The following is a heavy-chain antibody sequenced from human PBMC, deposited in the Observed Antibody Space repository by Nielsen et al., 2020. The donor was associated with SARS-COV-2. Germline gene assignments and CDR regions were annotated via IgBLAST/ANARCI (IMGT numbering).Heavy chain of an antibody. Sequence: SETLSLTCTVSGGSFSDYYWTWIRQPPGKGPEWIGYIYYTGNTNYNPSLKSRVTISLDTSKNQFSLRLSSVTAADTAVYYCARRVASRPVYAFDIWGLGTMVTVSS. J-gene: IGHJ3*02. CDR3: ARRVASRPVYAFDI. CDR1: GGSFSDYY. D-gene: IGHD5/OR15-5a*01. CDR2: IYYTGNT. V-gene: IGHV4-59*01.